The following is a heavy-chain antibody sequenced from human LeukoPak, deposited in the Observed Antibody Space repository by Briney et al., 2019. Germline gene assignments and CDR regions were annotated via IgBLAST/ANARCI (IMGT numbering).Heavy chain of an antibody. J-gene: IGHJ6*02. Sequence: SETLSLTCIVSGGSISSYYWSWIRQPPGKGLEWIGYIYYSGSTTYNPSLKSRVTISLQTSKKQFSLKLSSVTAEDTAVYYCARSIVVAGIVSDYYYYAMDVSGQGTTVTVSS. V-gene: IGHV4-59*08. CDR2: IYYSGST. CDR1: GGSISSYY. D-gene: IGHD6-19*01. CDR3: ARSIVVAGIVSDYYYYAMDV.